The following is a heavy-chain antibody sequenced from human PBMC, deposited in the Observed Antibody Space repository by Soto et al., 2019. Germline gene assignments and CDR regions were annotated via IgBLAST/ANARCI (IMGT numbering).Heavy chain of an antibody. CDR1: GFTFSNYG. J-gene: IGHJ4*02. D-gene: IGHD5-12*01. Sequence: LRLSCAASGFTFSNYGMHWVRQAPGKGLEWVAVISFDGSNKYYADSVKGRFTISRDNSKNTLYLQMHSLRAEDTAVYYCATTFYSGPDWGQGTLVTVSS. CDR3: ATTFYSGPD. V-gene: IGHV3-30*03. CDR2: ISFDGSNK.